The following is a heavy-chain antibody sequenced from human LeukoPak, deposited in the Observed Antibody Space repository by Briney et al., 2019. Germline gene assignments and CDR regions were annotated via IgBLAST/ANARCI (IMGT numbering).Heavy chain of an antibody. CDR1: GFTFNNYG. CDR3: AKDSKVAAAGYFFDY. J-gene: IGHJ4*02. CDR2: IATDGRDK. D-gene: IGHD6-13*01. Sequence: GRSLRLSCAASGFTFNNYGMHWVRQAPGKGLEWVAAIATDGRDKKYADSVKGRFTISRDNSKNTLYLEMNSLRPEDTAVYHCAKDSKVAAAGYFFDYWGQGTLVTVSS. V-gene: IGHV3-30*18.